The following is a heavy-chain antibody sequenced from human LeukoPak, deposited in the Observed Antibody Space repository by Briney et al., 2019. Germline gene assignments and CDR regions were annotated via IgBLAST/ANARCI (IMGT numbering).Heavy chain of an antibody. D-gene: IGHD6-13*01. V-gene: IGHV4-30-2*01. Sequence: PSETLSLTCTVSGGSISSGGYYWSWIRQPPGKGLEWIGYIYHSGSTYYNPSLKSRVTISVDRSKNQFSLKLSSVTAADTAVYYCARVKAAAGRGCAFDIWGQGTMVTVSS. CDR2: IYHSGST. CDR3: ARVKAAAGRGCAFDI. J-gene: IGHJ3*02. CDR1: GGSISSGGYY.